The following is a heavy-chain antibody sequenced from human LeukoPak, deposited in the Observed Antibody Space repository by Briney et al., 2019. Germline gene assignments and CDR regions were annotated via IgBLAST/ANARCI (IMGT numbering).Heavy chain of an antibody. D-gene: IGHD3-10*01. CDR1: GYSFTSYW. CDR3: ARSATIIGGFDY. CDR2: IYSGDADT. Sequence: GESLKISCKGSGYSFTSYWIGWVRQMPGKGLEWLGIIYSGDADTRYSPSFQGQVTISADRSISTAYLQWSSLKASDTAIYYCARSATIIGGFDYWGQGTLVTVSS. V-gene: IGHV5-51*01. J-gene: IGHJ4*02.